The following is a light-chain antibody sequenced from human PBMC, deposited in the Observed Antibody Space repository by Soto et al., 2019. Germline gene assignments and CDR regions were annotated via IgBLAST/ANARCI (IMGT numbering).Light chain of an antibody. CDR1: QDSSNH. CDR3: QKHEGVPI. J-gene: IGKJ3*01. CDR2: DAS. Sequence: DIQLTQSPSSLSASVGDRVTITCQASQDSSNHLNWYQQKPGTAPNLLIYDASDLETGVPSRFSGGGSGQFFSFSIHSLQPEDIATYYCQKHEGVPIFGPGTKVQIK. V-gene: IGKV1-33*01.